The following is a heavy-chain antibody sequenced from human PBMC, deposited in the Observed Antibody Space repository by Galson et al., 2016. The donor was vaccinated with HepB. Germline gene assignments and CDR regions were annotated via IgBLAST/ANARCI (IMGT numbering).Heavy chain of an antibody. Sequence: SLRLSCAASGFTFSSYSMNWVRQAPGKGLEWVGRIKRKTDGGTTDYAAPVKGRFIISRDDSKNTLYLQMNSLKTEDTAVYYCTTDGLLRYFDWLSSASDYWGQGTTVTVSS. CDR2: IKRKTDGGTT. V-gene: IGHV3-15*07. D-gene: IGHD3-9*01. CDR1: GFTFSSYS. CDR3: TTDGLLRYFDWLSSASDY. J-gene: IGHJ4*03.